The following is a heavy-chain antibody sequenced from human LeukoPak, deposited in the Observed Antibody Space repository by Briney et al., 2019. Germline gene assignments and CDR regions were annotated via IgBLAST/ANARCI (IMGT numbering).Heavy chain of an antibody. CDR2: ISDSGGTI. J-gene: IGHJ4*02. Sequence: GGSLRLSCAASGLTFRSYAMSWVRQAPGKGLEWVSGISDSGGTIYYADSVKGRFTLSRDNSKNTLYLQMNSLKAEDTAVYFRAKDWTFGVVSLFDHWGQGTLVTVSP. CDR1: GLTFRSYA. V-gene: IGHV3-23*01. CDR3: AKDWTFGVVSLFDH. D-gene: IGHD3-3*01.